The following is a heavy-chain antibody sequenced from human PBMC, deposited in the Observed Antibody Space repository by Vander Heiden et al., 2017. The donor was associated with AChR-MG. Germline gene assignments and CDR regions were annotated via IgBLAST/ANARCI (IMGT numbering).Heavy chain of an antibody. Sequence: QVQLQESGPGLVKPSETLSLPCTVSGGSISSYYWSWIRQPPGKGLEWIGYIYYSGSTNYNPSLKSRVTISVDTSKNQFSLKLSSVTAADTAVYYCARVGWGGDYFDYWGQGTLVTVSS. CDR2: IYYSGST. CDR3: ARVGWGGDYFDY. D-gene: IGHD6-19*01. V-gene: IGHV4-59*01. CDR1: GGSISSYY. J-gene: IGHJ4*02.